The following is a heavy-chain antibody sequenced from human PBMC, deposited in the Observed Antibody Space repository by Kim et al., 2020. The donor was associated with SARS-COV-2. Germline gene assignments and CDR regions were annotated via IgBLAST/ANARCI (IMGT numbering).Heavy chain of an antibody. CDR3: TKRCGSRVTTCFTYYYYAMDV. V-gene: IGHV3-23*01. Sequence: GGSLRLSCVASGFTFSSYAMSWVRQVPGKGLEWVSGISGSGDTTYYIDSVKGRFTVSRDNSKKTLYLQMNSLRAEDTAVYYCTKRCGSRVTTCFTYYYYAMDVWGQGTTVTVSS. J-gene: IGHJ6*02. CDR2: ISGSGDTT. D-gene: IGHD4-17*01. CDR1: GFTFSSYA.